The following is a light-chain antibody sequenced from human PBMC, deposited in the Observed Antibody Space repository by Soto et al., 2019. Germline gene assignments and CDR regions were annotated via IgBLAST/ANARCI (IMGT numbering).Light chain of an antibody. CDR3: ATWDDSASAYV. CDR2: AND. Sequence: QSVLTQPPSASGTPGQRVTISCSGSSSNIGNSNVNWYQHLPGTAPKLVVYANDQRPSGVPDRFSGSKSGTSASLAIRGLRSDDEADYYCATWDDSASAYVFGIGTKVTVL. CDR1: SSNIGNSN. J-gene: IGLJ1*01. V-gene: IGLV1-47*02.